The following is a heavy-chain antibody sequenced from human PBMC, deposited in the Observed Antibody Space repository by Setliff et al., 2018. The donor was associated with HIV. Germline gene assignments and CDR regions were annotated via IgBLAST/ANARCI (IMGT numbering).Heavy chain of an antibody. J-gene: IGHJ4*01. V-gene: IGHV3-30*07. CDR3: AREPSYCGHDCCSLLDY. CDR2: ISYDGSNK. CDR1: GFIFSTYA. Sequence: GGSLRLSCAASGFIFSTYAMHWVRQAPGKGLEWVAVISYDGSNKYYADSVKGRFTISRDNAKNSMYLQMNSLRAEDTALYYCAREPSYCGHDCCSLLDYWGQGTLVTVSS. D-gene: IGHD2-21*02.